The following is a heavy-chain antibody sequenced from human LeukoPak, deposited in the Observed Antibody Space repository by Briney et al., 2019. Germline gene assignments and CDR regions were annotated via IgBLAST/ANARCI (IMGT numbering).Heavy chain of an antibody. Sequence: GGSLRLSCAASGFTFSSYAMSWVRQAPGKGLEWVSAISGSGGSTYYADSVKGRFTISRDNSKNTLYLQMNSLRAEDTAVYYCAKVPSGHDLQEGIDYWGQGTLVTVSS. V-gene: IGHV3-23*01. CDR1: GFTFSSYA. J-gene: IGHJ4*02. CDR3: AKVPSGHDLQEGIDY. CDR2: ISGSGGST. D-gene: IGHD5-12*01.